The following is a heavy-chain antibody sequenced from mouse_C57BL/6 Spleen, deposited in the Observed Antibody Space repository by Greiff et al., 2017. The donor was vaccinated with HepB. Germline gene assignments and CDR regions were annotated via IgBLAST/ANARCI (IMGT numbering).Heavy chain of an antibody. CDR2: ISGGGGNT. CDR1: GFTFSSYT. Sequence: EVKLMESGGGLVKPGGSLKLSCAASGFTFSSYTMSWVRQTPEKRLEWVATISGGGGNTYYPDSVKGRFTISRDNAKNTLYLQMSSLRSEDTALYYCARRGAQALFDYWGQGTTLTVSS. J-gene: IGHJ2*01. V-gene: IGHV5-9*01. CDR3: ARRGAQALFDY. D-gene: IGHD3-2*02.